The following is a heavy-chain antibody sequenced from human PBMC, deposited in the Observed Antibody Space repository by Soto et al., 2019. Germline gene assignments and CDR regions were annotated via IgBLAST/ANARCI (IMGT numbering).Heavy chain of an antibody. D-gene: IGHD1-7*01. CDR2: IYTSVST. CDR3: ARDLVVTGTTNTDWFDP. J-gene: IGHJ5*02. Sequence: SDTLSLTCTVSGGSISSYYWSWIRHPAGKGLEWIGRIYTSVSTNYNPSLKSRVTMSVHTSKNQFSLKLSSVTAADTAVYYCARDLVVTGTTNTDWFDPWGQGTLVTVSS. CDR1: GGSISSYY. V-gene: IGHV4-4*07.